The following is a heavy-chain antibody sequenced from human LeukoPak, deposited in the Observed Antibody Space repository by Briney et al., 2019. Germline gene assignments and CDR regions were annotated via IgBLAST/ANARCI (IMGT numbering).Heavy chain of an antibody. D-gene: IGHD2-21*02. Sequence: ASVKVSCKASGYTFTGYYMHWVRQAPGQGLEWMGWINPNSGGTNYAQKFQGRVTMTRDTSISTAYMELSRLRSDDTAVYYCARVRDCGGDCSPYFFDYWGQGTLVTVSS. V-gene: IGHV1-2*02. J-gene: IGHJ4*02. CDR1: GYTFTGYY. CDR3: ARVRDCGGDCSPYFFDY. CDR2: INPNSGGT.